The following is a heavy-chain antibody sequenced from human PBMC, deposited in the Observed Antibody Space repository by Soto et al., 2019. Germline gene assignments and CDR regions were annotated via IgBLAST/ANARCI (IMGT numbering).Heavy chain of an antibody. CDR1: GLTFSAYP. J-gene: IGHJ4*02. Sequence: GGSLRLSCAASGLTFSAYPMNWVRQAPGKGLEWVSYITSDTGTKHYADSVRGRFTISRDNARNSLYLEMNSLRVEDSGVYYCVAGSGWLPDFWGQGTLVTVSS. V-gene: IGHV3-48*04. CDR3: VAGSGWLPDF. D-gene: IGHD6-19*01. CDR2: ITSDTGTK.